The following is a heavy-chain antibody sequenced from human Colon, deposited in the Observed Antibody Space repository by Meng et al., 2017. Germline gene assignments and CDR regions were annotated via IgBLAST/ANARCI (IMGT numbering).Heavy chain of an antibody. CDR1: GGSVSSGHC. V-gene: IGHV4-4*02. J-gene: IGHJ2*01. CDR2: SHQNERT. D-gene: IGHD1-1*01. Sequence: QVQLQGSGPRLLKTSEPLSLTGAVSGGSVSSGHCWSWVRQPPGKGLEWIAESHQNERTIYNPSLRGRVTISLDKSKNQFSLVVNSVTAADTALYYCARSPGLWYFDLWGRGTLVTVSS. CDR3: ARSPGLWYFDL.